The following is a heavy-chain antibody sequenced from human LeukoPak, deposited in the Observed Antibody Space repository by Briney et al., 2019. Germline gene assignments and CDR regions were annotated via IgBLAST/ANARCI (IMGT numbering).Heavy chain of an antibody. Sequence: GESLKISCKGSGYSFTSYWIGWVRQMPGKGLEWMGIIYPGDSDTRYSPSFQGQVTISADKSISTAYLQWSSLKASDTAMYYCARSHDSSLIAFDIWGQGTMVTVSS. D-gene: IGHD3-22*01. V-gene: IGHV5-51*01. CDR1: GYSFTSYW. CDR3: ARSHDSSLIAFDI. J-gene: IGHJ3*02. CDR2: IYPGDSDT.